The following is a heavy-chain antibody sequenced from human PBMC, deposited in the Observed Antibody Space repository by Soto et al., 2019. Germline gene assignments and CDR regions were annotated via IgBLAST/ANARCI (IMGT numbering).Heavy chain of an antibody. CDR3: ARAPGYQLLFWFDP. J-gene: IGHJ5*02. CDR1: GFTFSSYA. D-gene: IGHD2-2*01. Sequence: GGSLRLSCAASGFTFSSYAMSWVRQAPGKGLEWVSAISSSGSTIYYADSVKGRFTISRDNAKNSLYLQMNSLRAEDTAVYYCARAPGYQLLFWFDPWGQGTLVTVSS. V-gene: IGHV3-21*04. CDR2: ISSSGSTI.